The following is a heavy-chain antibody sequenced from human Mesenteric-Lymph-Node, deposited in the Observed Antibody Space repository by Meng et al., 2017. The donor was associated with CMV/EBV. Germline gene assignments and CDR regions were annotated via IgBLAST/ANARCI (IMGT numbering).Heavy chain of an antibody. D-gene: IGHD3-22*01. CDR2: IKEDGSEK. CDR3: AKQELTYYYDSSGYYSGWFDP. Sequence: GESLKISCAASGFTFSSYWMSWVRQAPGKGLEWVANIKEDGSEKYYVDSVKGRFTISRDNSKNTLYLQMNSLRAEDTAVYYCAKQELTYYYDSSGYYSGWFDPWGQGTLVTVSS. V-gene: IGHV3-7*01. J-gene: IGHJ5*02. CDR1: GFTFSSYW.